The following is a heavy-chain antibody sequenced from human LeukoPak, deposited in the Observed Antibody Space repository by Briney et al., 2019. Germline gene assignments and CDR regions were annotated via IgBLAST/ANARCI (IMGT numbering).Heavy chain of an antibody. J-gene: IGHJ4*02. CDR1: GGSISSDY. Sequence: SETLSLTCTVSGGSISSDYWSWIRQPAGKGLEWIGRIYTSGSTNYNPSLKSRVTMSVDTSKNQFSLKLTSVTAADTAVYYCARHGGSGKSHFDNWGQGTLVTVSS. D-gene: IGHD3-10*01. V-gene: IGHV4-4*07. CDR3: ARHGGSGKSHFDN. CDR2: IYTSGST.